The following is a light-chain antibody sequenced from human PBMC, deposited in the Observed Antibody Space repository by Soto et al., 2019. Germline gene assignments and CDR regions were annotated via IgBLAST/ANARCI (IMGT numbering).Light chain of an antibody. Sequence: DIQMTQSPSTLSGSVGDRVTLTCRASQTSSSWLAWYQQKPGKAPKLLIYKASSLERGGPSMFSGSGAGTEFTLTIRSLQPDDFATYYCHQYNTDLWTFGQGTKVDIK. CDR2: KAS. CDR1: QTSSSW. J-gene: IGKJ1*01. CDR3: HQYNTDLWT. V-gene: IGKV1-5*03.